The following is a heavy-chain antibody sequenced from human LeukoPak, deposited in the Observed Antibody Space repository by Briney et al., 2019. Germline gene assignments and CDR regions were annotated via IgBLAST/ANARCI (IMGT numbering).Heavy chain of an antibody. J-gene: IGHJ4*02. CDR2: IYYSGST. V-gene: IGHV4-38-2*02. CDR3: ARAVVDQWELAYFDY. CDR1: GYSISSGYY. Sequence: SETLSLTCTVSGYSISSGYYWGWIRQPPGKGLEWIGSIYYSGSTYYNPSLKSRVTISVDTSKNQFSLKLSSVTAADTAVYDCARAVVDQWELAYFDYWGQGTLVTVSS. D-gene: IGHD1-26*01.